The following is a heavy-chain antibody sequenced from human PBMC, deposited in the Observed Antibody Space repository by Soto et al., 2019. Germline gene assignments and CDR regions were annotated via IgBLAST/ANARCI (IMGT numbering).Heavy chain of an antibody. CDR1: GGTFSSYT. V-gene: IGHV1-69*02. J-gene: IGHJ4*02. CDR3: ARGPDSLFDS. Sequence: QVQLVQSGAEVKKPGSSLKVSCKASGGTFSSYTISWVRQAPGQGLEWMGRIIPILGIANYAQKFQGRVTITADKSTSTAYMELSSLRSEDTAVYYCARGPDSLFDSWGQGTLVTVSS. D-gene: IGHD5-18*01. CDR2: IIPILGIA.